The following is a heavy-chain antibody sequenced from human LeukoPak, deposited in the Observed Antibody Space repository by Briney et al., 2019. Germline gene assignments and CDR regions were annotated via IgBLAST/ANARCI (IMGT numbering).Heavy chain of an antibody. CDR1: GGSITSYNYY. CDR3: AKTRNFLSAYFDY. Sequence: SQTLSLTCGVSGGSITSYNYYWSWIRQPPGKGLEWIGYILHSGSSYYNPSLNSRVTISIDSSKNQFSLKLNSVTAADTAVYYCAKTRNFLSAYFDYWGQGTLVAVSS. CDR2: ILHSGSS. D-gene: IGHD3-3*01. J-gene: IGHJ4*02. V-gene: IGHV4-30-2*01.